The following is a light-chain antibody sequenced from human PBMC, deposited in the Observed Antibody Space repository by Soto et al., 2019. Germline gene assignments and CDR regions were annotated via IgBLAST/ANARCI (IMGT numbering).Light chain of an antibody. CDR2: AAS. V-gene: IGKV1-8*01. Sequence: AIRMTQSPSSLSASTGDRVTITCRASQGISSYLAWYQQKPGKAPKLLIYAASTLQSGVPSRFSGSGSGTDFTLTISCLQSEDFATYYCQQYYSYSVFGQGTKVDTK. CDR1: QGISSY. CDR3: QQYYSYSV. J-gene: IGKJ1*01.